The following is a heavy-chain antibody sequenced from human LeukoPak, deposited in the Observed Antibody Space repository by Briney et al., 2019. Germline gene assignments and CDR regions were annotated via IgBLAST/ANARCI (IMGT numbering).Heavy chain of an antibody. CDR1: GFTFSSYG. D-gene: IGHD3-22*01. CDR2: IWYDGSNK. V-gene: IGHV3-33*01. J-gene: IGHJ4*02. Sequence: QPGRSLRLSCAASGFTFSSYGMHWVRQAPGKGLEWVAVIWYDGSNKYYADSVKGRFTIPRDNSKNTLYLQMNSLRAEDTAVYYCAREDYYDSSGYPDYWGQGTLVTVSS. CDR3: AREDYYDSSGYPDY.